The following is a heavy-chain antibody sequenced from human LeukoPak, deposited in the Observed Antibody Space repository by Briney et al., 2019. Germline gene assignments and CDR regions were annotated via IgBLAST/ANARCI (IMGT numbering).Heavy chain of an antibody. D-gene: IGHD3-3*01. CDR2: INHSGST. J-gene: IGHJ4*02. CDR1: GGSFSGFY. Sequence: PSETLSLTCAVYGGSFSGFYWSWIRQPPGKGLEWIGEINHSGSTNYYPSLKSRVTISVDTSKNRFSLKLSSVTAADTAVYYCARAADFWGGYYATIYFDYWGQGTLVTVSS. V-gene: IGHV4-34*01. CDR3: ARAADFWGGYYATIYFDY.